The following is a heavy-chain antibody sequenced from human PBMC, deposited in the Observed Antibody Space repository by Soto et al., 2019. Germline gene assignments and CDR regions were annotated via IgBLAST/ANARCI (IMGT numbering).Heavy chain of an antibody. CDR2: INSDGSST. CDR1: GFTFSNYW. J-gene: IGHJ3*02. Sequence: EVXLVESGGGLVQPGGSLTLSCAASGFTFSNYWMHWXXXXPGKGLVWVSRINSDGSSTTYADSVKGRFTISRDNAKNTLYLEMNSLRAEDTAVYYCARRGAGFDIWGQGTMVTVSS. CDR3: ARRGAGFDI. D-gene: IGHD6-19*01. V-gene: IGHV3-74*01.